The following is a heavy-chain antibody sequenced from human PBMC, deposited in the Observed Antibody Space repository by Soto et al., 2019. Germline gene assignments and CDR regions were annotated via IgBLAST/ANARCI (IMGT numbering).Heavy chain of an antibody. CDR1: GFTFRSYS. CDR3: ARAPSGVFNFDY. J-gene: IGHJ4*02. V-gene: IGHV3-21*01. CDR2: ITSSSGYI. Sequence: GSLRLSCAASGFTFRSYSMNWVRQAPGKGLEWVSSITSSSGYIYYADSVKGRFTISRDDAKNSVYLQMNSLRAEDTAVYYCARAPSGVFNFDYWGQGTLVTVSS. D-gene: IGHD2-8*01.